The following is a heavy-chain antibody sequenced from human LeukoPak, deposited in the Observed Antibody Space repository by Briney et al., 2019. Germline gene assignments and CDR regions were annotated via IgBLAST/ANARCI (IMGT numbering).Heavy chain of an antibody. V-gene: IGHV5-51*01. CDR3: ARRGLEVGKYGFDV. J-gene: IGHJ6*02. Sequence: GESLKISCKGSGYNFTNYWVGWVRQMPEKGLEWMGFIYPGDSDTRYGPSFQGRVTISADKSISTAFLQWSSLKASDTAMYYCARRGLEVGKYGFDVWGQGTSVTVSS. D-gene: IGHD1-26*01. CDR1: GYNFTNYW. CDR2: IYPGDSDT.